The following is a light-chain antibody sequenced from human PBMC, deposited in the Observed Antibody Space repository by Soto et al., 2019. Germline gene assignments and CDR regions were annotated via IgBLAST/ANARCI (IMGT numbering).Light chain of an antibody. CDR2: DAS. Sequence: ILMTQSPSSLSASVGDRVTITCQASQDISNYLNWYQQKPGKAPKLLIYDASNLETGVPSRFSGSGSGTDFTFTISSLQPEDIATYYCQQYDNLLTFGGGTKVDI. CDR1: QDISNY. V-gene: IGKV1-33*01. CDR3: QQYDNLLT. J-gene: IGKJ4*01.